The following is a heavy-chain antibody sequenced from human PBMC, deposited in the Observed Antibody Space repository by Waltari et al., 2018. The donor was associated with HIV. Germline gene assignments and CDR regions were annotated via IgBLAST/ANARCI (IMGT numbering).Heavy chain of an antibody. V-gene: IGHV3-7*01. CDR1: GFRFSSYH. J-gene: IGHJ6*02. CDR2: IMQDGSER. D-gene: IGHD3-22*01. Sequence: EVQLVESGGGLVQPGGSLRLSCEASGFRFSSYHMTWVRLAPGKGLEFVANIMQDGSERKYGDSVKGRFTISRDNVKNLLYLQVNSLRGEGTSVYCCVRFLFRFYDSCDFFRPYDYGLDVWGQGTTVTVSS. CDR3: VRFLFRFYDSCDFFRPYDYGLDV.